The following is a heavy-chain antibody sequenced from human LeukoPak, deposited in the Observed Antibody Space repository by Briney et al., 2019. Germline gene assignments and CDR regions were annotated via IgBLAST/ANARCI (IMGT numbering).Heavy chain of an antibody. CDR1: GFTFSGYS. V-gene: IGHV3-48*02. CDR3: ARDAGYSSGWSHWYFDL. Sequence: GGSLRLSCAASGFTFSGYSMNWVRQAPGKGLEGVSYITSSSSIIYNADSVKGRFTISRDNAKNSLYLQMNSLRDEDTAVYYCARDAGYSSGWSHWYFDLWGCGTLVTVSS. J-gene: IGHJ2*01. CDR2: ITSSSSII. D-gene: IGHD6-19*01.